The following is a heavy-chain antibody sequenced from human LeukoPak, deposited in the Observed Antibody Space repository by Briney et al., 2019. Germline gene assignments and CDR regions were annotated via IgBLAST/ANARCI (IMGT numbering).Heavy chain of an antibody. Sequence: PGGSLRLSCAASGFTFSSYGMHWVRQAPGKGLEWVAVIWYDGSNKYYADSVKGRFTISRDNSKNTLYLQMNSLRAEDMAVYYCARGGYGDYEGTFDYWGQGTLVTVSS. CDR2: IWYDGSNK. V-gene: IGHV3-33*01. CDR1: GFTFSSYG. D-gene: IGHD4-17*01. J-gene: IGHJ4*02. CDR3: ARGGYGDYEGTFDY.